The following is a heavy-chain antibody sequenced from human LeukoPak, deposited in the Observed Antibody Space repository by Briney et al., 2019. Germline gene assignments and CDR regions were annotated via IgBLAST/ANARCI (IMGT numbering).Heavy chain of an antibody. CDR2: ISAYNGNT. CDR1: GYTFTSYG. CDR3: ARVWYSYGAPYYYGMDV. J-gene: IGHJ6*02. D-gene: IGHD5-18*01. Sequence: ASVKVSCKASGYTFTSYGISWVRQAPGQGLEWMGWISAYNGNTNYAQKLQGRVTMTTDTSTSTAYMELRSLRSDDTAVYYCARVWYSYGAPYYYGMDVWGQGTTVTVSS. V-gene: IGHV1-18*01.